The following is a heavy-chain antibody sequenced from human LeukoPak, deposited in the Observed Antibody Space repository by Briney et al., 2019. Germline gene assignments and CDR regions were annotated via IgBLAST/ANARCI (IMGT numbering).Heavy chain of an antibody. J-gene: IGHJ5*02. CDR1: GGTFISYA. V-gene: IGHV1-2*06. CDR3: ARGHDNWFDP. Sequence: ASVKVSCKASGGTFISYAISWVRQAPGQGLEWMGRINPNNGVTTYAQKFQDRVTMTRDTSISTAYMELSRLTSDDSAVYYCARGHDNWFDPWGQGTLVIVSS. CDR2: INPNNGVT.